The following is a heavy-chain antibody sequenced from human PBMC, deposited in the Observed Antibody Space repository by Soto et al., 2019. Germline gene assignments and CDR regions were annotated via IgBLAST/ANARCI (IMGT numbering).Heavy chain of an antibody. V-gene: IGHV3-23*01. D-gene: IGHD6-19*01. J-gene: IGHJ4*02. CDR1: GFSISTHA. CDR2: FSGRSGDT. Sequence: GGSLRLSCVASGFSISTHALTWVRQAPGKGLEWVSSFSGRSGDTYYAASVKGRFTISGDSSKNTVILQVNNLRADDTALYYCARDSSAWPNYFDSWGQGIQVTVSS. CDR3: ARDSSAWPNYFDS.